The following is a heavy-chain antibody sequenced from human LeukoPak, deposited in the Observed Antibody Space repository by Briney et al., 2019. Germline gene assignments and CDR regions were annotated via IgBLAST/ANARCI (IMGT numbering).Heavy chain of an antibody. D-gene: IGHD3-22*01. CDR1: GGSISSSSYY. CDR3: AREVHYYDSSGYYGYYFDY. V-gene: IGHV4-61*01. CDR2: IYYSGST. Sequence: SETLSPTCTVSGGSISSSSYYWSWIRQPPGKGLEWIGYIYYSGSTNYNPSLKSRVTISVDTSKNQFSLKLSSVTAADTAVYYRAREVHYYDSSGYYGYYFDYWGQGTLVTVSS. J-gene: IGHJ4*02.